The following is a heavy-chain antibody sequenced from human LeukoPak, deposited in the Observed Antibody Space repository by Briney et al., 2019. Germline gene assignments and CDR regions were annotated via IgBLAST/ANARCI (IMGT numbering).Heavy chain of an antibody. CDR1: GFTFSSYA. V-gene: IGHV3-30-3*01. CDR2: ISYDGSNK. D-gene: IGHD3-3*01. J-gene: IGHJ6*03. Sequence: PGRSLRLSCAASGFTFSSYAMHWVRQAPGKGLGWVAVISYDGSNKYYADSVKGRFTISRDNAKNSLYLQMNSLRAEDTAVYYCARAARITIPEPVTYYYMDVWGKGTTVTVSS. CDR3: ARAARITIPEPVTYYYMDV.